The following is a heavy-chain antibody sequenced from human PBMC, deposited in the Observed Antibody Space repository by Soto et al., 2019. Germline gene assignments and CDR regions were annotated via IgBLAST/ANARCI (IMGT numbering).Heavy chain of an antibody. CDR1: GGSISRSYW. J-gene: IGHJ2*01. D-gene: IGHD3-16*01. Sequence: QVQLQESSPGLVKPSGTLSLTCAVSGGSISRSYWWSWVRQPPGKGLEWIGEIFHSGSTNSSPSLKSRVTISLDTSKNRFSLEFSSVTAADMAVYYCARRIYGDWYFDLWGRGTLVTVSS. V-gene: IGHV4-4*02. CDR3: ARRIYGDWYFDL. CDR2: IFHSGST.